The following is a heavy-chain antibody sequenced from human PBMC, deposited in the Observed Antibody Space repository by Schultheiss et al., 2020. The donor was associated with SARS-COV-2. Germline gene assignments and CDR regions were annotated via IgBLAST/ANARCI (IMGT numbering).Heavy chain of an antibody. CDR1: GFSLSTSGVG. J-gene: IGHJ6*03. CDR3: AHSRGGITIFGVVIKDYYYMDV. D-gene: IGHD3-3*01. Sequence: SGPTLVKPTQTLTLTCSFSGFSLSTSGVGVGWIRQPPGKALEWLALIYWNNDKRYSPSLKRRLTITKDTSKNQVVLTMTNVDPVDTATYYCAHSRGGITIFGVVIKDYYYMDVWGNGATVTVSS. V-gene: IGHV2-5*01. CDR2: IYWNNDK.